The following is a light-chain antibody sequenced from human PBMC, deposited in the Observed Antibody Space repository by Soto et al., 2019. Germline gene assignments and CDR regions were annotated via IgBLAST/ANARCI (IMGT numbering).Light chain of an antibody. CDR1: QNVGRN. CDR3: QQRSNWPPIT. CDR2: DAS. J-gene: IGKJ5*01. V-gene: IGKV3-11*01. Sequence: EIVMTQSPDTLSVSPGERATLSCRASQNVGRNVAWYQQRPGQAPRLLIYDASNRATGIPARFSGSGSGTDFTLTISSLEPEDFAVYYCQQRSNWPPITFGQGTRLEIK.